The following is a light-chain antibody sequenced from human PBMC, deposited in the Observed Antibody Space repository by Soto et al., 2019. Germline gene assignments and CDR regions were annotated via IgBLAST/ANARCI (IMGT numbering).Light chain of an antibody. J-gene: IGKJ1*01. Sequence: IVMTQSPATLSVSPGEGATLSCRASQSIRSNLAWYQQKSGQAPRLLIYGVSTRATGIPARFSGSGSGTEFTLIISSLQSEDFAVYYCQQYYNWPRTFGQGTKVEIK. CDR2: GVS. CDR3: QQYYNWPRT. V-gene: IGKV3-15*01. CDR1: QSIRSN.